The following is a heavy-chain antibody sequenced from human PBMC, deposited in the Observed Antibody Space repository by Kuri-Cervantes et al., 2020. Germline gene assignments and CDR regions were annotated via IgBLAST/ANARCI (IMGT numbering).Heavy chain of an antibody. D-gene: IGHD6-13*01. CDR3: ARDRRITAAADYYFDY. CDR1: GFTFSSYG. Sequence: GESLKISCAASGFTFSSYGMHWVRQAPGKGLEWVAVIWYDGSNKYYADSVKGRFTISRDNSKNTLYLQVINLRAEDTAVYYCARDRRITAAADYYFDYWGQGTLVTVSS. J-gene: IGHJ4*02. V-gene: IGHV3-33*08. CDR2: IWYDGSNK.